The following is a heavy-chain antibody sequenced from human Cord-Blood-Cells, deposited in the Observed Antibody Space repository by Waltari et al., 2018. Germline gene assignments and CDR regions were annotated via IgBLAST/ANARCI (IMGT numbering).Heavy chain of an antibody. Sequence: QLQLQESGPGLVKHSETLSLTCTVSGGSISSSSYYWGWIRQPPGKGLEWIGSIYYSGSTYSTPSLKSRVTIPVDTSKNQFSLKLSSVTAADTAVYYCARDSNGVIDYWGQGTLVTVSS. CDR1: GGSISSSSYY. CDR3: ARDSNGVIDY. D-gene: IGHD2-8*01. J-gene: IGHJ4*02. V-gene: IGHV4-39*02. CDR2: IYYSGST.